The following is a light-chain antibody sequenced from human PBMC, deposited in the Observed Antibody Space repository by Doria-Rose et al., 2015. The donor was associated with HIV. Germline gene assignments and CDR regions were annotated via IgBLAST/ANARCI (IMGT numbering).Light chain of an antibody. V-gene: IGKV4-1*01. CDR2: WAS. J-gene: IGKJ3*01. Sequence: TQSPESLGMSLGERATLNCKSNQSLLYTSKNYLAWYQQKPGQPPKLLIYWASTRQSGVPARFSGSGSGTDSTLTISSLEAEDVAVYYCQQYYDTPSFGPGTTV. CDR1: QSLLYTSKNY. CDR3: QQYYDTPS.